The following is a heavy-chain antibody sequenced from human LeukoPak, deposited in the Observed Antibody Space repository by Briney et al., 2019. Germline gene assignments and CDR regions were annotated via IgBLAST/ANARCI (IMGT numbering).Heavy chain of an antibody. CDR1: GFTVSSKY. Sequence: GGSLRLSCAASGFTVSSKYMSWVRQAPGKGLEWVSVIYSGGSTYYADSAKGRFTISRDNSKNTLYLQMNSLRAEDTAVYYCARDKYGDYYFDYWGQGTLVTVSS. D-gene: IGHD4-17*01. V-gene: IGHV3-53*01. CDR2: IYSGGST. J-gene: IGHJ4*02. CDR3: ARDKYGDYYFDY.